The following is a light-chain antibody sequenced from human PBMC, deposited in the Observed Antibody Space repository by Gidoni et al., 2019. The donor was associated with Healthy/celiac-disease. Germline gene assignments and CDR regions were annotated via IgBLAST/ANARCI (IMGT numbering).Light chain of an antibody. J-gene: IGKJ4*01. V-gene: IGKV3-15*01. CDR1: QSVSSN. CDR3: QQYNNWPLT. CDR2: GAS. Sequence: EIVLTHSPATLSVSPGERATLSCRASQSVSSNLAWYQQKPGQAPRLLIYGASTRATGIPARFSGSGSGTEFTLTISSLQSEDFAVYYCQQYNNWPLTFXGXTKVEIK.